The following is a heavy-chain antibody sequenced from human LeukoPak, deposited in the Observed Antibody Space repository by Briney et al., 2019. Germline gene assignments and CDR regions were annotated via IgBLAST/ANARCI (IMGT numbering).Heavy chain of an antibody. D-gene: IGHD6-19*01. CDR1: GFTFSSYS. Sequence: GGSLRLSCAASGFTFSSYSMNWVRQAPGKGLEWVSSVSSSSSYIYYADSVKGRFTISRDNAKNSLYLQMNSLRAEDTAVYYCARDRPAVAGFYWGQGTLVTVSS. CDR3: ARDRPAVAGFY. V-gene: IGHV3-21*01. CDR2: VSSSSSYI. J-gene: IGHJ4*02.